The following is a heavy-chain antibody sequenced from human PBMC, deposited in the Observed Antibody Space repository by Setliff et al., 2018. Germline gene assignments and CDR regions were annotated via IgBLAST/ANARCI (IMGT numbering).Heavy chain of an antibody. CDR2: ISVYTGNT. CDR3: SRLVRYCSKTTCQTASGAEV. V-gene: IGHV1-18*01. D-gene: IGHD2-8*01. J-gene: IGHJ4*02. CDR1: GYTFSHSG. Sequence: ASVKVSRKASGYTFSHSGITWVRQAPGQGLEWMGWISVYTGNTNYAQKLQGRVTMTTDATTNTAYMELRGLTSDDTAVYYCSRLVRYCSKTTCQTASGAEVWGQGTLVTVSS.